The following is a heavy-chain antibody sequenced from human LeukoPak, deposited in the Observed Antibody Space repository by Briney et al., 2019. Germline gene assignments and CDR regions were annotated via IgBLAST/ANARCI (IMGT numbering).Heavy chain of an antibody. V-gene: IGHV4-4*02. CDR2: IYHSGDT. D-gene: IGHD5-12*01. CDR3: ARGSGYDGYYYYYMDV. CDR1: GGSVSNNNW. Sequence: SETLSLTCAVSGGSVSNNNWWSWIRQPPGKGLEWIGEIYHSGDTNYNPSLKSRLTISVDTSKNQFSLKLSSVTAADTAVYYCARGSGYDGYYYYYMDVWGKGTTVTISS. J-gene: IGHJ6*03.